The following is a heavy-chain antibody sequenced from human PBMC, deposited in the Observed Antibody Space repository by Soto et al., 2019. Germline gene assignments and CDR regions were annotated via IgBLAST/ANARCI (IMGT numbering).Heavy chain of an antibody. J-gene: IGHJ4*02. CDR1: GFTFSSYA. CDR3: AKDLYRGRNRAYFDY. D-gene: IGHD2-2*02. Sequence: EVQLLESGGGLVQPGGSLRLSCAASGFTFSSYAMSWVRQAPGQGLEWVSAISGSGGSTYYADSVKGRFTISRDNSKNTLYLQMKSLRAEDTAVYYCAKDLYRGRNRAYFDYWGQGTLVTVSS. CDR2: ISGSGGST. V-gene: IGHV3-23*01.